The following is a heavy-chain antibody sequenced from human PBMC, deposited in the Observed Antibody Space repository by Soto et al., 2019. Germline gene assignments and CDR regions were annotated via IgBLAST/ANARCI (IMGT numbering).Heavy chain of an antibody. CDR3: ARDLKYISSPGFDH. CDR2: INAGNGNT. J-gene: IGHJ4*02. D-gene: IGHD6-6*01. Sequence: ASGKVSCKASGYTFTSYAMHWVRQAPGQRLEWMGWINAGNGNTTYSQQFQGRVTITRDTSASTAYMELSSLRSEDTAVYYCARDLKYISSPGFDHWGQGTLVTVSS. CDR1: GYTFTSYA. V-gene: IGHV1-3*01.